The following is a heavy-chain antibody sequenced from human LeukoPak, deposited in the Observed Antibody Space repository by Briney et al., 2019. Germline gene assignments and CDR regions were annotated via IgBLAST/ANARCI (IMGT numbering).Heavy chain of an antibody. CDR1: GFTFSSYG. J-gene: IGHJ5*02. Sequence: GSLRLSCAASGFTFSSYGMHWVRQAPGKGLEWVAVISYDGGNKYYADSVKGRFTISRDNSKNTLYLQMNSLRAEDTAVYYCAKDAPEYWFDPWGQGTLVTVSS. CDR3: AKDAPEYWFDP. V-gene: IGHV3-30*18. CDR2: ISYDGGNK.